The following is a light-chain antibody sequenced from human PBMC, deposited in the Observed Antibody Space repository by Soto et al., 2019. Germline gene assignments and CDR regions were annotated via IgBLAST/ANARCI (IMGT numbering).Light chain of an antibody. CDR2: GAS. Sequence: ETVLTQSPGTLSLSPGERATLSCRASQSVSSSYLAWYQQKPGHAPRLLIYGASSRATGIPDRFSGSGSGADFTLTISRLEPEYCAVYYCQQYGSSLWTVGQGIRLDIK. CDR3: QQYGSSLWT. J-gene: IGKJ2*01. V-gene: IGKV3-20*01. CDR1: QSVSSSY.